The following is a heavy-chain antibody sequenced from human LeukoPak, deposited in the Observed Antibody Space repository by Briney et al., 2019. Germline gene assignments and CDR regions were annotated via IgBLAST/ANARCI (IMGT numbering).Heavy chain of an antibody. CDR3: TRDSDLTGYDLLDY. CDR2: IKQDGSEK. D-gene: IGHD5-12*01. Sequence: GGSLRLSCAASGFTFSSYWMSWVRQAPGKGLEWVANIKQDGSEKYYVDSVKGRFTISRDNAENSLFLQMNSLRVEDAAIYYCTRDSDLTGYDLLDYWGQGTLVTVSS. CDR1: GFTFSSYW. J-gene: IGHJ4*02. V-gene: IGHV3-7*01.